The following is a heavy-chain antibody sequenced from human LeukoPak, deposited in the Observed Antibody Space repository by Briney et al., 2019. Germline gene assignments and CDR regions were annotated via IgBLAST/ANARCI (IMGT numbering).Heavy chain of an antibody. Sequence: PGGTLTLSCAASGFTFSNAWMSWVRQPPGKGLEWVGRIKSKTDGGTTDYAAPVKGRSTISRDDSKNTLYLQMNSLKSEDTAVYYCTTELDIRPNHYWGPGTLVTVSS. D-gene: IGHD3-22*01. CDR1: GFTFSNAW. V-gene: IGHV3-15*01. J-gene: IGHJ4*02. CDR3: TTELDIRPNHY. CDR2: IKSKTDGGTT.